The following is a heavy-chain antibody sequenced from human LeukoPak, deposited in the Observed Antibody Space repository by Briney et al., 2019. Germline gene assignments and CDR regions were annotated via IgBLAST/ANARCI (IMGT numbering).Heavy chain of an antibody. CDR2: FAPYNNNG. V-gene: IGHV1-18*01. J-gene: IGHJ4*02. D-gene: IGHD6-6*01. CDR3: TRDPRHKYGNFDN. Sequence: ASVKVSCKASGYNFATYGISWVRQAPGQGLEWMGWFAPYNNNGNSAQKFQGRHTMTTDTSTSTASMELRSLRSDDTAVYYCTRDPRHKYGNFDNWGQGTLVTVSS. CDR1: GYNFATYG.